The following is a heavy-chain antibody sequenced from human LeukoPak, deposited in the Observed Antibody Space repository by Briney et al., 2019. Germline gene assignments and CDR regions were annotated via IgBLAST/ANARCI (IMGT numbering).Heavy chain of an antibody. D-gene: IGHD3-22*01. CDR2: INHSGST. CDR3: ARGATMIVVVPRQSNWFDP. CDR1: GGSFSGYY. Sequence: SETLSLTCAVYGGSFSGYYWSWIRQPPGKGLEWIGEINHSGSTNYNPSLKSRVTISVDTSKNQFSLKLSSVTAADTAVYYCARGATMIVVVPRQSNWFDPWGQGTLVTVSS. V-gene: IGHV4-34*01. J-gene: IGHJ5*02.